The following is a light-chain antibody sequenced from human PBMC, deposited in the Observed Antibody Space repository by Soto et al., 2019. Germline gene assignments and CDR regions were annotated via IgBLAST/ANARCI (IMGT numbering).Light chain of an antibody. J-gene: IGLJ2*01. CDR2: QDS. CDR3: QAWDSRTEV. Sequence: SYELTQPPSLSVSPGQTASITCSGDKLWDKYACWYQQKPGQSPVLVIYQDSKRPSGIPERFSGSNSGNTATLTISGTQAMDEADYYCQAWDSRTEVFGGGTKLTVL. CDR1: KLWDKY. V-gene: IGLV3-1*01.